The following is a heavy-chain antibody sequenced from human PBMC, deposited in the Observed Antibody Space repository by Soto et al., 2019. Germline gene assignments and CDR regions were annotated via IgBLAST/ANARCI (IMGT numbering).Heavy chain of an antibody. V-gene: IGHV3-15*06. J-gene: IGHJ4*02. Sequence: EVQLVESGGGLVKPGGSLRLSCAASGFSFSTAWMSWVRQAPGKGLAWVGRIKTATEGGTTNFAAPVKGRFTISRDDSKNMLYLQMNSLKTADTSVYYCSTWGGYWGQGTLVTVSS. D-gene: IGHD3-16*01. CDR1: GFSFSTAW. CDR2: IKTATEGGTT. CDR3: STWGGY.